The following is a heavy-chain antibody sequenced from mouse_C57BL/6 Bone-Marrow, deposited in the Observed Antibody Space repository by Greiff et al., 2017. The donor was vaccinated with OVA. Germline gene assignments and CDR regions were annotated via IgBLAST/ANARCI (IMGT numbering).Heavy chain of an antibody. CDR2: IDPENGDT. Sequence: EVQLQQSGAELVRPGASVKLSCTASGFNIKDDYMHWVKQRPEQGLEWIGWIDPENGDTEYASKFQGKATITADTSSHTAYLQLSSLTSEDTAVYYCTTYYYGSSLAWFAYWGQGTLVTVSA. D-gene: IGHD1-1*01. J-gene: IGHJ3*01. V-gene: IGHV14-4*01. CDR3: TTYYYGSSLAWFAY. CDR1: GFNIKDDY.